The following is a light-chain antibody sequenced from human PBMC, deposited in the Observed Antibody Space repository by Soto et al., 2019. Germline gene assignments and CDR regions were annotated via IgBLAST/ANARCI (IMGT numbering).Light chain of an antibody. Sequence: EIVLTQSPATLSLSPGERATLSCRASQSVSSYLAWYQQKPGQAPRLLIYDASNRATGIPARFSGSGSGTDFPLTISSLEPEDVAVYYCQQRSNWPGTFGRGTKVDIK. CDR2: DAS. CDR3: QQRSNWPGT. V-gene: IGKV3-11*01. J-gene: IGKJ3*01. CDR1: QSVSSY.